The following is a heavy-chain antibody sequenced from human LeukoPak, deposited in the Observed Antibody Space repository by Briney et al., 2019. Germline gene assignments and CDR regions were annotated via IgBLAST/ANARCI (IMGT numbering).Heavy chain of an antibody. CDR1: GFTFSSYG. Sequence: PGRSLRLSCAASGFTFSSYGMHWVRQAPGKGLEWVAVIWYDGSNKYYADSVKGRFTISRDNSKNTLYLQMNSPRAEDTAVYYCAKDCYYDSSGPFDYWGQGTLVTVSS. D-gene: IGHD3-22*01. CDR2: IWYDGSNK. V-gene: IGHV3-33*06. CDR3: AKDCYYDSSGPFDY. J-gene: IGHJ4*02.